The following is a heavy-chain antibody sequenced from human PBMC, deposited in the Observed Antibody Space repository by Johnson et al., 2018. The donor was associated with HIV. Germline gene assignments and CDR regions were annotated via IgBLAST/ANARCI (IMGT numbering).Heavy chain of an antibody. J-gene: IGHJ3*02. CDR2: ISYDGSKK. Sequence: QVQLVESGGGVVQPGRSLRLSCAASGLTFSSYGMHWVRQAPGKGLEWVAVISYDGSKKYYADSVKGRFTISRANSKNTLYLQMNSLKTEDTAVYYCTTALRGTVTRDGYILDAFDIWGQGTMVTVSS. CDR3: TTALRGTVTRDGYILDAFDI. CDR1: GLTFSSYG. D-gene: IGHD5-24*01. V-gene: IGHV3-30*03.